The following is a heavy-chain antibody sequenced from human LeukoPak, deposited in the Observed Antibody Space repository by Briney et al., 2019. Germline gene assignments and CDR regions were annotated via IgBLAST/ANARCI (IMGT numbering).Heavy chain of an antibody. V-gene: IGHV4-4*07. D-gene: IGHD3-10*01. CDR1: DGSISNYY. CDR2: IYTSGST. J-gene: IGHJ5*02. CDR3: AREGYYGSGSYQGWFDP. Sequence: SETLSLTCTVSDGSISNYYWSWVRQPAGKGLEWIGRIYTSGSTNYNPSLKSRVTMSVDTSKNQFSLKLSSVTAADTAVYYCAREGYYGSGSYQGWFDPWGQGTLVTVSS.